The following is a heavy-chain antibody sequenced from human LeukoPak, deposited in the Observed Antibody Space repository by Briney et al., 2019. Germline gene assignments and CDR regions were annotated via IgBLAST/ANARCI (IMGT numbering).Heavy chain of an antibody. V-gene: IGHV4-59*08. D-gene: IGHD2-2*01. CDR2: IYRSDGDNT. CDR3: ARHRTRVPAATFDY. J-gene: IGHJ4*02. Sequence: PSETLSLTCIVSGASVSNYYWTWIRQPPGKGLEWIGYIYRSDGDNTNYSPSLKSRVTISVDTSKNQFSLKLSSVTAADTAVYYCARHRTRVPAATFDYWGQGTLVTVSS. CDR1: GASVSNYY.